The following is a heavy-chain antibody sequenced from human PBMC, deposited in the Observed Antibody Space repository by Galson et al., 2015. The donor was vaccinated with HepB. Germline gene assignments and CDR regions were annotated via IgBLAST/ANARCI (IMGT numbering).Heavy chain of an antibody. J-gene: IGHJ3*02. CDR2: IRQDGSEK. CDR3: ARPGAAPRAFDI. CDR1: GFTFSSYW. V-gene: IGHV3-7*01. Sequence: SLRLSCAASGFTFSSYWMGWVRQAPGKGLEWVANIRQDGSEKYYVDSVKGRFTISRDNAKNSLYLQMNSLRAEDTAVYYCARPGAAPRAFDIWGQGTMVTVSS.